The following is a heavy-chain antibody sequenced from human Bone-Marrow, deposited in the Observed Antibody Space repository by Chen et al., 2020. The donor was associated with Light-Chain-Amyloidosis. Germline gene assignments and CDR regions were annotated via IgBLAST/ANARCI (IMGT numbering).Heavy chain of an antibody. CDR2: IKSDADGGTT. CDR1: GFTFSGAW. J-gene: IGHJ4*02. V-gene: IGHV3-15*01. CDR3: TTDGRTDY. Sequence: EVNLVESGGGLVQPGGSLRLSCADSGFTFSGAWKSWVRQAPGKGLEWLGRIKSDADGGTTDYAAPVQGRFSISRDDSKKTLYLQMSSLKIEDTAMYYCTTDGRTDYWGQGTLVTVSS.